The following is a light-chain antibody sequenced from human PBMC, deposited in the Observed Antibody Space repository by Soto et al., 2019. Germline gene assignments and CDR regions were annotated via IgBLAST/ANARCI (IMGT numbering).Light chain of an antibody. CDR1: NIGSRN. CDR3: QAWDDSSVV. J-gene: IGLJ2*01. V-gene: IGLV3-21*02. CDR2: DDS. Sequence: SYELTQPPSVSVAPGQTATITWGGNNIGSRNVHWYQQRPGQAPVLVVYDDSDRPSGIPERFSGSNSGNTATLTISRVEAGDEADYYCQAWDDSSVVFGGGTKLTVL.